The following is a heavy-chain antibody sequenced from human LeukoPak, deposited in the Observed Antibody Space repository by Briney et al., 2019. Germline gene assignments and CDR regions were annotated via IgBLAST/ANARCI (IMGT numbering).Heavy chain of an antibody. D-gene: IGHD3-9*01. J-gene: IGHJ6*02. CDR2: ISDSGGST. CDR3: ARSIGLTGGGVDV. V-gene: IGHV3-23*01. CDR1: GITLSNNG. Sequence: PGGSLRLSCAVSGITLSNNGMSWVRQAPGKGLEWVAGISDSGGSTNYADSVKGRFTISRDNPKNTLYLQMNSLRAEDTAVYYCARSIGLTGGGVDVWGQGTTVTVSS.